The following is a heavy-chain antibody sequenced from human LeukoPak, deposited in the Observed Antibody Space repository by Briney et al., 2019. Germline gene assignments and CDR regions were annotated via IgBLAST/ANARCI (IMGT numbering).Heavy chain of an antibody. D-gene: IGHD3-9*01. J-gene: IGHJ6*03. Sequence: ASVKVSCKASGYTFTGYYMHWGRQPPGQGLEWLGWINPNSGGTNYAQKLQGRVTMTTDTSTSTAYMELRSLRSDDTAVYYCAREVSSGYYDILTGLYYYYMDVWGKGTTVTVSS. CDR3: AREVSSGYYDILTGLYYYYMDV. V-gene: IGHV1-2*02. CDR1: GYTFTGYY. CDR2: INPNSGGT.